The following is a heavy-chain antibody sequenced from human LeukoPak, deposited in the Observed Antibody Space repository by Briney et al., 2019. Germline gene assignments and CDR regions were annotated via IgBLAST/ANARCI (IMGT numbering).Heavy chain of an antibody. CDR2: IYYSGST. V-gene: IGHV4-59*01. CDR3: ARSRNRFAP. J-gene: IGHJ5*02. CDR1: GGSISSYY. Sequence: NPSETLSLTCTVSGGSISSYYWSWIRQPPGKGLEWIGYIYYSGSTNYNPSLKSRVTISVDTSKNHFSLRLSSVAAADTAVYYCARSRNRFAPWGQGTLVTVSS.